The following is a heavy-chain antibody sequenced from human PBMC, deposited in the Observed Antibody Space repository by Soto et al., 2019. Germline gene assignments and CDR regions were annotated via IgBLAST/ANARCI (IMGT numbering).Heavy chain of an antibody. V-gene: IGHV4-34*01. Sequence: XETLSLTCAVYGGSFSGYYWSWIRQPPGKGLEWIGEINHSGSTNYNPSLKSRVTISVDTSKNQFSLKLSSVTAADTAVYYCARWAVVTDAVDYWGQGTLVTVSS. D-gene: IGHD2-15*01. CDR3: ARWAVVTDAVDY. J-gene: IGHJ4*02. CDR1: GGSFSGYY. CDR2: INHSGST.